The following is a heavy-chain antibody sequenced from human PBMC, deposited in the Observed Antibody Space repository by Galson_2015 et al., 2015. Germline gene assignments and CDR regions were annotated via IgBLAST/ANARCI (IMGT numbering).Heavy chain of an antibody. CDR3: AREWFGELYPILSKNWFDP. V-gene: IGHV3-11*01. D-gene: IGHD3-10*01. CDR2: ISSSGSTI. CDR1: GFTFSDYY. J-gene: IGHJ5*02. Sequence: SLRLSCAASGFTFSDYYMSWIRQAPGKGLEWVSYISSSGSTIYYADSVKGRFTISRDNAKNSLYLQMNSLRAEDTAVYYCAREWFGELYPILSKNWFDPWGQGTLVTVSS.